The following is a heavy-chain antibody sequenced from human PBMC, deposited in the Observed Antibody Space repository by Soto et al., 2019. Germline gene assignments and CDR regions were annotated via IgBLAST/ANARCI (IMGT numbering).Heavy chain of an antibody. CDR1: GFTFSSYA. J-gene: IGHJ3*02. CDR2: ISGSGGST. CDR3: AKIQVVVVPAAKGAFDI. Sequence: GGSLRLSCAASGFTFSSYAMSWVRQAPGKGLEWVSAISGSGGSTYYADSVKGRFTISRDNSKNTLYLQMNSLRAEDTAVYYCAKIQVVVVPAAKGAFDIRREGTMVTVSS. V-gene: IGHV3-23*01. D-gene: IGHD2-2*01.